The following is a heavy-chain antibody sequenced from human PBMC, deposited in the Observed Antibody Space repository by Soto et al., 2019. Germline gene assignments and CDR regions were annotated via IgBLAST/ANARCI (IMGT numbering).Heavy chain of an antibody. D-gene: IGHD3-10*01. CDR3: ATDFGSGSYYPDY. J-gene: IGHJ4*02. Sequence: QVQLQESGPGLVKPSQTLSLTCTVSGGSISSGSYYWSWIRQHPGKGLEWIGYIYYGGNTYYNPSLKGRVSISVDTSKNQFSLKVTSVTAADTAVYYCATDFGSGSYYPDYWGQGTLVTVSS. V-gene: IGHV4-31*03. CDR2: IYYGGNT. CDR1: GGSISSGSYY.